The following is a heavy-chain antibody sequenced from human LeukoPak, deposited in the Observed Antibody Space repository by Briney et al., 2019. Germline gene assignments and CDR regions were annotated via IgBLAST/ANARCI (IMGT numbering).Heavy chain of an antibody. D-gene: IGHD3-22*01. CDR1: GFTFNNAW. CDR3: TTDPVDSSGYYYFDT. Sequence: GGSLRLSCAASGFTFNNAWMNGVRQAPGKGLEWLGRIKTKRDGATTDYAAPVRGRFTISRDDSKNTMYLQMNSLRSEDTAVYYCTTDPVDSSGYYYFDTWGQGTLVAASS. J-gene: IGHJ4*02. V-gene: IGHV3-15*01. CDR2: IKTKRDGATT.